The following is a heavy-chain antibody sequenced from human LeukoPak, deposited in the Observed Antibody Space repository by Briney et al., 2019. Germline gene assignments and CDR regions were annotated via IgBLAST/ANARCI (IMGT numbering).Heavy chain of an antibody. CDR1: GYTFTGYY. CDR3: AREGTTGGSSGWYDY. D-gene: IGHD6-19*01. Sequence: ASVRVSYAASGYTFTGYYMHWVGQAPGQGLEWMGWINPHSGGTNYSQKFQGRVTMTRDTSISTAYMELDRLRSDDAAVYYCAREGTTGGSSGWYDYWGRGILVTVSS. V-gene: IGHV1-2*02. CDR2: INPHSGGT. J-gene: IGHJ4*02.